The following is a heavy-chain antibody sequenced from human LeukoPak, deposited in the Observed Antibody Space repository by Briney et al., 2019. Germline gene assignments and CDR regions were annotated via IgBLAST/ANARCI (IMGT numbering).Heavy chain of an antibody. Sequence: PGGSLRLSCTASGFNFGNYGMSWVRQAPGKGLEWVSVIYSGGSTYYADSVKGRFSISRDNSKNTLYLQMSSLRAEDTAVYYCVKDGGYYSGSGSYGDYWGQGTLVTVSS. J-gene: IGHJ4*02. D-gene: IGHD3-10*01. CDR1: GFNFGNYG. CDR3: VKDGGYYSGSGSYGDY. CDR2: IYSGGST. V-gene: IGHV3-53*05.